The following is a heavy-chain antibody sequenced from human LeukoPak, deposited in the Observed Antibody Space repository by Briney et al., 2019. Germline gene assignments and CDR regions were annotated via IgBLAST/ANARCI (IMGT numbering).Heavy chain of an antibody. CDR1: GYTFTGYY. D-gene: IGHD5-18*01. Sequence: ASVKVSCKASGYTFTGYYMHWVRQAPGQGLEWMGWINPNSGGTNYAQKFQGWVTMTRDTSISTAYMELISLISEDTAVYYCAREDAHGGYSYGFWGQGTLVTVSS. CDR2: INPNSGGT. J-gene: IGHJ4*02. CDR3: AREDAHGGYSYGF. V-gene: IGHV1-2*04.